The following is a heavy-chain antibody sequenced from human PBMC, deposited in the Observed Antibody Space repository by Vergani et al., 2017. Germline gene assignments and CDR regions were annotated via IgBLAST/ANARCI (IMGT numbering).Heavy chain of an antibody. Sequence: EVQVVESGGGLVQPGGSLRLSCAASGFIFSDHYMDWVRQAPGKGLEWVGRIRNKANDYTTQYSASVKGRFTISRDNAKNSLFLEMNSLRFEDTAVYFCTKGSVYYHDSADHRYDPYTGFDLWGQGTVVTVSS. CDR3: TKGSVYYHDSADHRYDPYTGFDL. D-gene: IGHD5/OR15-5a*01. CDR1: GFIFSDHY. V-gene: IGHV3-72*01. J-gene: IGHJ3*01. CDR2: IRNKANDYTT.